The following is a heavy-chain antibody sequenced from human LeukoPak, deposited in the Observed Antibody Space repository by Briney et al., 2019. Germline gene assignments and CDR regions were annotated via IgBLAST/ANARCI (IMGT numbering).Heavy chain of an antibody. CDR3: AGQDYYDSSGDY. CDR2: IDHSGST. D-gene: IGHD3-22*01. J-gene: IGHJ4*02. V-gene: IGHV4-34*01. CDR1: GGSFSGYY. Sequence: HPSETLSLTCAVYGGSFSGYYWNWIRQPPGQGLEWIGEIDHSGSTNYNPSLKSRVTISVDTSKNQFSLKLSSVTAADTAVYYCAGQDYYDSSGDYWGQGTLVTVSS.